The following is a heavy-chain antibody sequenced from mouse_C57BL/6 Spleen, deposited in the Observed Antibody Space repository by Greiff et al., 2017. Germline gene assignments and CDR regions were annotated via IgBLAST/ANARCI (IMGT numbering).Heavy chain of an antibody. D-gene: IGHD1-1*01. J-gene: IGHJ4*01. CDR3: ARESTTSRGGAMDY. CDR1: GFTFSDYG. V-gene: IGHV5-17*01. CDR2: ISSGSSTI. Sequence: EVKLVESGGGLVKPGGSLKLSCAASGFTFSDYGMHWVRQAPEKGLEWVAYISSGSSTIYYADTVKGRFTITRDNAKNTLFLQMTSLRFEDTAMYYCARESTTSRGGAMDYWGQGTSVTVSS.